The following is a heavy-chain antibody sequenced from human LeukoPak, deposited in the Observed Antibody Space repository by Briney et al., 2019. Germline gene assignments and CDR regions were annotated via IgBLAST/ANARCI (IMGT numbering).Heavy chain of an antibody. CDR2: IYHSGST. Sequence: KPSETLSLTCTVSGGSISSYYWSWIRQPPGKGLEWIGYIYHSGSTYYNPSLKSRVTISVDRSKNQFSLKLSSVTAADTAVYYCARGYDSSGYYVLDYWGQGTLVTVSS. D-gene: IGHD3-22*01. V-gene: IGHV4-59*12. CDR3: ARGYDSSGYYVLDY. J-gene: IGHJ4*02. CDR1: GGSISSYY.